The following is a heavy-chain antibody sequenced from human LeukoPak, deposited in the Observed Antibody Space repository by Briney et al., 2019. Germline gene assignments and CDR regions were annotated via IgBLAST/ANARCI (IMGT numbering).Heavy chain of an antibody. Sequence: GMSLRLSCAASGVTLSPYGMHWVRQAPGKGLEWVAVISYEGGTQHYADSVKGRFIISRDNPRNTLYLQMNSLRAEDTAVYYCAKDWDYYGSGSYSDYWGQGTLVTVSS. D-gene: IGHD3-10*01. J-gene: IGHJ4*02. CDR3: AKDWDYYGSGSYSDY. CDR1: GVTLSPYG. CDR2: ISYEGGTQ. V-gene: IGHV3-30*18.